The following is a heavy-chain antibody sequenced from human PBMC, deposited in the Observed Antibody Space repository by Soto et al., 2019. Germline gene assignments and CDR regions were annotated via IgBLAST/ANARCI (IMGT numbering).Heavy chain of an antibody. Sequence: QVQLVESGGGVVQPGRSLRLSCAASGFTFSSYGMHWVRQAPGKGLEWVALISYDGSKKYYADSVKGRFTISRDNSKNRLDQQMNSLRAEDTAVDYCAREMVTLAWYYYGMDVWGQGTTVTVSS. V-gene: IGHV3-30*03. J-gene: IGHJ6*02. CDR2: ISYDGSKK. D-gene: IGHD5-18*01. CDR1: GFTFSSYG. CDR3: AREMVTLAWYYYGMDV.